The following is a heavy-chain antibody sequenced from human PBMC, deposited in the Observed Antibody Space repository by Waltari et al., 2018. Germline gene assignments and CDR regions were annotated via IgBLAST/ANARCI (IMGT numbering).Heavy chain of an antibody. CDR3: ARSVAGTVSLDY. J-gene: IGHJ4*02. D-gene: IGHD6-19*01. CDR2: IYSGGST. CDR1: GFTVSTNY. Sequence: EVQLVESGGGLIRPGGYLRLSCAASGFTVSTNYMSWVRQAPGKGLEWVSVIYSGGSTFYADSVKGRFTISRDTSKNTLYLQMNSLRAEDTAVYYCARSVAGTVSLDYWGQGTLVTVSS. V-gene: IGHV3-53*01.